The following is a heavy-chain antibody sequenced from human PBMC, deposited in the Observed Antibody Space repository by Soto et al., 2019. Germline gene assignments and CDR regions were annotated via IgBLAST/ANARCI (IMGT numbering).Heavy chain of an antibody. J-gene: IGHJ3*01. CDR1: GVSITSGAYY. CDR2: IYYNGNT. Sequence: QVQLQESGPGLVKPSQTLSLTCTLSGVSITSGAYYWTWVRQHPGKGLEWIGYIYYNGNTYFSPSLKSRLTISIDTSKNQFSLKLSSVTAADTAMYYCARARLRAVYAFDFWGXGXXXXVSS. V-gene: IGHV4-31*03. CDR3: ARARLRAVYAFDF. D-gene: IGHD4-17*01.